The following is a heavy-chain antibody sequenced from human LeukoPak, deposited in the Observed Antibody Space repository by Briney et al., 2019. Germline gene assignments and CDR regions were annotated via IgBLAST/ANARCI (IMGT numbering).Heavy chain of an antibody. CDR2: IYYSRNT. V-gene: IGHV4-30-4*08. CDR3: ARAPKGPAAGTFDY. J-gene: IGHJ4*02. Sequence: SETLSLTCTVSGGSISSGDSYWTWIRQPPGKGLEWIGYIYYSRNTYYNPSLKSRLTISVDTSKNQFSLKLTSVTAADTAVYYCARAPKGPAAGTFDYWGQGTLVTVSS. D-gene: IGHD6-13*01. CDR1: GGSISSGDSY.